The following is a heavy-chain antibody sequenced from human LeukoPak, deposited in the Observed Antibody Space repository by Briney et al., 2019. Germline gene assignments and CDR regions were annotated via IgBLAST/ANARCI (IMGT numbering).Heavy chain of an antibody. CDR3: ARGNFYIAAAGTRWFDP. Sequence: PSETLSLTCAVYGGSFSGYYWSWIRQPPGKGLEWIGEINHSGSTNYSPSLKSRVTISVDTSKNQFSLKLSSVTAADTAVYYCARGNFYIAAAGTRWFDPWGQGTLVTVSS. J-gene: IGHJ5*02. CDR1: GGSFSGYY. D-gene: IGHD6-13*01. V-gene: IGHV4-34*01. CDR2: INHSGST.